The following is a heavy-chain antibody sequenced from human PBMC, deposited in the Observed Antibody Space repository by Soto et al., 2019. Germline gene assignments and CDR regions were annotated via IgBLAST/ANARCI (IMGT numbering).Heavy chain of an antibody. D-gene: IGHD6-13*01. J-gene: IGHJ6*02. CDR3: AREIGGSSSWYYYYGMDV. Sequence: GGSLRLSCAASGFTFSSYGMHWVRQAPGKGLEWVAVIWYDGSNKYYADSVKGRFTISRDNSKNTLYLQMNSLRAGDTAVYYCAREIGGSSSWYYYYGMDVWGQGTTVTVSS. CDR1: GFTFSSYG. CDR2: IWYDGSNK. V-gene: IGHV3-33*01.